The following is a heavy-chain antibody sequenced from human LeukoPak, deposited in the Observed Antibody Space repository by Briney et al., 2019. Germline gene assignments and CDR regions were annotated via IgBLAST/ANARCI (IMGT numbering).Heavy chain of an antibody. J-gene: IGHJ5*02. Sequence: SETLSLTCTVSGGSISSSSYYWGWIRQPPGKGLEWIGSIYYSGSTYYNPSLKSRVTISVDTSKNQFSLKLSSVTAADTAVYYCARHVGGNPRSRNWFDPWGQGTLVTVSS. CDR2: IYYSGST. V-gene: IGHV4-39*01. D-gene: IGHD1-14*01. CDR3: ARHVGGNPRSRNWFDP. CDR1: GGSISSSSYY.